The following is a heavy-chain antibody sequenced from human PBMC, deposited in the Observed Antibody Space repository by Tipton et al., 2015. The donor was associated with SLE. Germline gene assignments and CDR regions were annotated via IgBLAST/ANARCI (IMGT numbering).Heavy chain of an antibody. CDR2: RFHDGNI. V-gene: IGHV4-59*02. Sequence: TLSLTCTVSGDSVQSRYWILGRQPAGGGLEGLAYRFHDGNINYNPPLKPRLTMSVDTSRDQFSLTLNSVTAVDTGIYYCARGREWNWSPYYMDVWGKGTTVTVSS. CDR1: GDSVQSRY. J-gene: IGHJ6*03. D-gene: IGHD1-1*01. CDR3: ARGREWNWSPYYMDV.